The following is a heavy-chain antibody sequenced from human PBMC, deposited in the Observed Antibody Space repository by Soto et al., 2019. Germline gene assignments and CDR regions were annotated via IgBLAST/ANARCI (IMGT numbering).Heavy chain of an antibody. CDR3: ARGGHFTKIGVVTTGDNWFDP. CDR2: INHSGST. V-gene: IGHV4-34*01. Sequence: SETLSLTCAVYGGSFSGYYWSWIRQPPGKGLEWIGEINHSGSTNYNPSLKSRVTISVDTSKNQFSLKLSSVTAADTAVYYCARGGHFTKIGVVTTGDNWFDPWGQGTMVTVSS. CDR1: GGSFSGYY. D-gene: IGHD3-22*01. J-gene: IGHJ5*02.